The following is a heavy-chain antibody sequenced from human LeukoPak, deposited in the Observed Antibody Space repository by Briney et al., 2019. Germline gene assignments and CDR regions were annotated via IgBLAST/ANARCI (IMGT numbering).Heavy chain of an antibody. Sequence: ESSLRLSCVVSGFTFTNYGMHWVRQAPGKGLDWVASIAYDGSNENYAESVKGRFTISRDNSKDTLYLQLNSLRAEDTAVYYCARPSGSVTIFGMVDYFDYWGQGSLVTVSS. CDR3: ARPSGSVTIFGMVDYFDY. CDR2: IAYDGSNE. CDR1: GFTFTNYG. V-gene: IGHV3-30*04. J-gene: IGHJ4*02. D-gene: IGHD3-3*01.